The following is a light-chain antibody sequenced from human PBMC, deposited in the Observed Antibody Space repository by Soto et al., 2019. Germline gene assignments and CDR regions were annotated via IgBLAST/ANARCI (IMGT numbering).Light chain of an antibody. Sequence: EIVLTQSPGTLYLSPGERATLSCRASQSVSNNYLAWYQQKPGQAPRLLIYGASNRATGIPDRFSGSGSGRDFTLTISRLEPEYFAVYYCQQYCSSGTFGQGTKVEIK. V-gene: IGKV3-20*01. CDR2: GAS. CDR3: QQYCSSGT. J-gene: IGKJ1*01. CDR1: QSVSNNY.